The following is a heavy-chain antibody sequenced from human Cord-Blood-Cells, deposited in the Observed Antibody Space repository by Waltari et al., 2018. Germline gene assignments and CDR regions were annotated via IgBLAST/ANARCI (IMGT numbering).Heavy chain of an antibody. J-gene: IGHJ4*02. V-gene: IGHV3-30*04. CDR1: GFTSRLHA. Sequence: QVQLVESGGGVVQPGRSLRLSCAAAGFTSRLHALPGVRQAPGKGLEWVEVISYDGSNKYYADSVKGRFTISRDNSKNTLYLQMNSLRAEDTAVYYCARGTSIAALPDYWGQGTLVTVSS. D-gene: IGHD6-13*01. CDR3: ARGTSIAALPDY. CDR2: ISYDGSNK.